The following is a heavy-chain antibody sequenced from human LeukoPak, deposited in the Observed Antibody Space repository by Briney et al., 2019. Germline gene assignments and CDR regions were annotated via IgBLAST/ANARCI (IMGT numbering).Heavy chain of an antibody. CDR2: TGTAGDT. V-gene: IGHV3-13*01. CDR1: GFTFSTYD. Sequence: PGGSLRLSCAASGFTFSTYDFHWVRQTTGKGLEWVSATGTAGDTWYSGSVKGRFTISRENAKSSMYLQMSSLRAGDTAVYYCARQNRNGFDYWGQGTLVTVSS. CDR3: ARQNRNGFDY. D-gene: IGHD2-8*01. J-gene: IGHJ4*02.